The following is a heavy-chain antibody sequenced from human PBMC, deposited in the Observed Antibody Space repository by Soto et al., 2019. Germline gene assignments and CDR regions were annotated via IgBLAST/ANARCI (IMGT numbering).Heavy chain of an antibody. J-gene: IGHJ5*02. CDR1: GGSISTGGYY. Sequence: QVQLQESGPGLVKPSQTLSLTCTVSGGSISTGGYYWNWIRQHPGKGLEWIGYFYYSGSTYYNPSLKMRVTTSVNTSKNQFSLKLSSVTAADTAVYYCARSVFPWGQGTLVTVSS. CDR3: ARSVFP. CDR2: FYYSGST. V-gene: IGHV4-31*03.